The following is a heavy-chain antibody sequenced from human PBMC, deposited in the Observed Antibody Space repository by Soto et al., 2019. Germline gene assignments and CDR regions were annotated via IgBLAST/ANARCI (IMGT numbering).Heavy chain of an antibody. CDR3: ARGSRVKIPAATGRDYYYHGLDV. D-gene: IGHD1-26*01. Sequence: QVQLQQWGAGLLKPSETLSLTCAVYGGSFRGYYWSWIRQPPGKGLEWIGELNHRGSAKYNPSVKGRVPISVATSKNHSSLKLNSVPAADTAMYYCARGSRVKIPAATGRDYYYHGLDVWAQGTAVTVSS. CDR1: GGSFRGYY. V-gene: IGHV4-34*01. CDR2: LNHRGSA. J-gene: IGHJ6*02.